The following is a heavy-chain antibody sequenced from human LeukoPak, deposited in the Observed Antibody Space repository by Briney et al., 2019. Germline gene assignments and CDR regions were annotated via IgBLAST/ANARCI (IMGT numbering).Heavy chain of an antibody. CDR2: ISYDGSNK. CDR3: ARGGDIVVVVAATPSPDFSFDY. D-gene: IGHD2-15*01. Sequence: QPGGSLRLSCAASGFTFSSYAMHWVRQAPGGGLEWVAVISYDGSNKYYADSVKGRFTISRDNSKNTLYLQMNSLRAEDTAVYYCARGGDIVVVVAATPSPDFSFDYWGQGTLVTVSS. J-gene: IGHJ4*02. V-gene: IGHV3-30-3*01. CDR1: GFTFSSYA.